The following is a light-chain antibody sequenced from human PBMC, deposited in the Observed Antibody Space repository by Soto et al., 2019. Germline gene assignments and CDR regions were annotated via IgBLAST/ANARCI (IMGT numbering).Light chain of an antibody. CDR1: SSDVGGYIY. Sequence: QCVLTQPASVSWSPGHSITISRTETSSDVGGYIYVSCYQQHPGKAPKLMIYDVTSRPSGVSYRFSGSKSGNTASLTISGLQADDEADYYCSSYTTSSSYVFGTGTKVTVL. J-gene: IGLJ1*01. CDR3: SSYTTSSSYV. CDR2: DVT. V-gene: IGLV2-14*01.